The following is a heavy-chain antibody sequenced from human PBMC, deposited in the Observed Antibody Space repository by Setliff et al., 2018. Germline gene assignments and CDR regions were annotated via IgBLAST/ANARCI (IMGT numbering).Heavy chain of an antibody. CDR1: GFTFSSFA. V-gene: IGHV3-23*01. CDR3: ARTQVVPAATYSIDY. Sequence: GGSLRLSCAASGFTFSSFAMTWVRQAPGRGLQWVSVINDSAGSTYYADSVKGRFTISRDNAKNLLYLQMNSLRAEDTAVYYCARTQVVPAATYSIDYWGQGTLVTVSS. J-gene: IGHJ4*02. D-gene: IGHD2-2*01. CDR2: INDSAGST.